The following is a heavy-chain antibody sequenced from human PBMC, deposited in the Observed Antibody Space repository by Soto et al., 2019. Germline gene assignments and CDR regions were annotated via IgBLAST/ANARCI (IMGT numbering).Heavy chain of an antibody. Sequence: GGSLRLSCAASGFIFSTYAMSWVRQAPGKGLEWVSVISGGGGSTNYANSVKGRFTISRDNSENTLYLQMNSLRAEDAAVYYCAKDSTVTPSGSPLDYWGQGTVVTVSS. V-gene: IGHV3-23*01. CDR2: ISGGGGST. J-gene: IGHJ4*02. CDR3: AKDSTVTPSGSPLDY. D-gene: IGHD4-4*01. CDR1: GFIFSTYA.